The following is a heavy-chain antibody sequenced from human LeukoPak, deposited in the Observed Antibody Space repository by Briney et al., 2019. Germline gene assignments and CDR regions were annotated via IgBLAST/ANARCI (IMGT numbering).Heavy chain of an antibody. J-gene: IGHJ4*02. CDR2: INWNGGST. CDR1: GFTFDDYG. D-gene: IGHD2-15*01. V-gene: IGHV3-20*04. Sequence: GGSLRLSCAASGFTFDDYGMSWVRQAPGKGLEWVSGINWNGGSTGYADSVKGRFTISRDNAKNSLYLQMNSLRAEDTALYYCAGDGGLPYYFDYWGQGTLVTVS. CDR3: AGDGGLPYYFDY.